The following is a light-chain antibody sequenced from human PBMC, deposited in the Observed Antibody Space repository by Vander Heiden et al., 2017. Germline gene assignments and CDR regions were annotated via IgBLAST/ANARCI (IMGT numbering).Light chain of an antibody. CDR1: KIGSKS. Sequence: SYVLTQPPSVSVAPGKAARITWGGNKIGSKSVHWYQKKPGQAPVLVVYDDSDRPSGIPERFSGSNSGNTATLTISRVEAGDEADYYCQVWVTGSDLYVVFGGGTKLTVL. CDR3: QVWVTGSDLYVV. CDR2: DDS. J-gene: IGLJ2*01. V-gene: IGLV3-21*03.